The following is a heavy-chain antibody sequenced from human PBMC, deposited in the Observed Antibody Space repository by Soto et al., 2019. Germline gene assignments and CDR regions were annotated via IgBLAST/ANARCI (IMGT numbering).Heavy chain of an antibody. CDR3: ARSGLTGTTYFYYSYAMHV. J-gene: IGHJ6*02. CDR1: GYSFTSYW. Sequence: GESLKISCKGSGYSFTSYWIGWVRQMPGKGLEWMGIIYPGDSDTRYSPSFQGQVTISADKSISTAYLQWSSLKASDTAMYYCARSGLTGTTYFYYSYAMHVWGQGTTVTDSS. D-gene: IGHD1-20*01. V-gene: IGHV5-51*01. CDR2: IYPGDSDT.